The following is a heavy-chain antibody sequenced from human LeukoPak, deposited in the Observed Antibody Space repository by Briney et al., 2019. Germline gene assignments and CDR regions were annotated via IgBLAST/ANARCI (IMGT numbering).Heavy chain of an antibody. D-gene: IGHD3-16*01. V-gene: IGHV5-51*01. Sequence: GESLKISCKGSGYSFTSYWIGWVRQMPGKGLEWMGFIYPGDSDTKYSPSFQGQVTISADKSISTAYLQWSSLKASDTAIYYCARHPLTPALGPVDFWGQGTLVTVSS. CDR1: GYSFTSYW. CDR2: IYPGDSDT. J-gene: IGHJ4*02. CDR3: ARHPLTPALGPVDF.